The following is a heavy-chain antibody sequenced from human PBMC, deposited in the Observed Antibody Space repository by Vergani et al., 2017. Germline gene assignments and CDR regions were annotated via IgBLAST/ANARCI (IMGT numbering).Heavy chain of an antibody. D-gene: IGHD3-22*01. Sequence: QVTLRESGPALVKPTQTLTLTCTFSGFSLSTSGMCVSWIRQPPGKALEWLARIDWDDDKYYSTSLKTRLTISNDTSKNQVVLTMTNIDPVNTATYYCARIRIVGDDAFDIWGQGTTVTVSS. CDR2: IDWDDDK. CDR1: GFSLSTSGMC. V-gene: IGHV2-70*15. CDR3: ARIRIVGDDAFDI. J-gene: IGHJ3*02.